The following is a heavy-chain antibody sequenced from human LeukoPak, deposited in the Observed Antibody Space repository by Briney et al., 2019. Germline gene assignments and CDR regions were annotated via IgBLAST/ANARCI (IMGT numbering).Heavy chain of an antibody. V-gene: IGHV1-2*02. D-gene: IGHD3-22*01. CDR3: ARSRITTIPNFDS. CDR2: INPNSGAT. CDR1: GSTFTGYY. J-gene: IGHJ4*02. Sequence: ASVKVSCKASGSTFTGYYLHLVREAPGQGLEWMGWINPNSGATNNAQSFQGRVTVSRDTSISTAYMELSKVISVVTAVDYVARSRITTIPNFDSGGQGDLVTVSS.